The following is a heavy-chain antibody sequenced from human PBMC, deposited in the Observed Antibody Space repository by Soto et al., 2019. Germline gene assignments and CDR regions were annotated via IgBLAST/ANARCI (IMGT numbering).Heavy chain of an antibody. CDR3: ARGLSLYSSSWDLEGCWFDP. Sequence: PSETLSLTCTVSGGSISSYYWSWIRQPPGKGLEWIGYIYYSGSTNYNPSLKSRVTISVDTSKNQFSLKLSSVTAADTAVYYCARGLSLYSSSWDLEGCWFDPWGQGTLVTVSS. CDR2: IYYSGST. V-gene: IGHV4-59*01. J-gene: IGHJ5*02. D-gene: IGHD6-13*01. CDR1: GGSISSYY.